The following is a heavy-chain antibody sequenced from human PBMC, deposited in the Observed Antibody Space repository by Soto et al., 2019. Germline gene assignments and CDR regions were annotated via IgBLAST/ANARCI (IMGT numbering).Heavy chain of an antibody. D-gene: IGHD3-22*01. V-gene: IGHV4-39*01. CDR2: IYYSGST. Sequence: SETLSLTCTVSGGFIISSSYYWGWTRHPPGKGLEWIGSIYYSGSTYYNPSLKSRVTIFVDTSKNQFSLKLSSVAAADTAVYYCARHMISYYDSSGSKRNWFDPWGQGTLVTVS. CDR3: ARHMISYYDSSGSKRNWFDP. J-gene: IGHJ5*02. CDR1: GGFIISSSYY.